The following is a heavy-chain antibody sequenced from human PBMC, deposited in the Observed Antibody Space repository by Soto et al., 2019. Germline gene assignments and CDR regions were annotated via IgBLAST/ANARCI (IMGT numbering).Heavy chain of an antibody. CDR1: GFSFSVYA. Sequence: GGSLRLSCAASGFSFSVYAMHWVRQAPGKGLEWVSVISYDGSDKYYTGSVKGRFTVSRDNSKNTLYLQMNSLRAEDTAVYYCARDYYDSSAPGDAFDIWGQGTMVTV. CDR2: ISYDGSDK. J-gene: IGHJ3*02. CDR3: ARDYYDSSAPGDAFDI. D-gene: IGHD3-22*01. V-gene: IGHV3-30-3*01.